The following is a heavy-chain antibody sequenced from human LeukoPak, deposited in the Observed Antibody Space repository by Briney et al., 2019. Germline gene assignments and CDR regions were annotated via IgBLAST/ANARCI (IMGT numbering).Heavy chain of an antibody. J-gene: IGHJ4*02. CDR3: ARGTVTMDY. D-gene: IGHD4-17*01. V-gene: IGHV4-59*13. CDR2: IYYSGST. CDR1: GGSISSYY. Sequence: SDTLSLTCTVSGGSISSYYWSWIRQPPGKGLEWIGYIYYSGSTKYNPALKSRVTISIDSSKNQFSLNLSSVTAADTAVYYCARGTVTMDYWGRGTLVTVSS.